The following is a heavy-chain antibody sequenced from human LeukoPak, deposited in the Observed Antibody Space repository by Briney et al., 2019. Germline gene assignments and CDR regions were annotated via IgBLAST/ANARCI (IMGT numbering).Heavy chain of an antibody. V-gene: IGHV3-33*06. CDR3: AKDPREVGATTGFDY. Sequence: GRSLRLSCAASGFTFSSYGMHWVRQAPGKGLEWVAVIWYDGSNKYYADSVKGRFIISRDNSKNTLYLQMNSLRADDTAAYYCAKDPREVGATTGFDYWGQGTLVTVSS. D-gene: IGHD1-26*01. J-gene: IGHJ4*02. CDR2: IWYDGSNK. CDR1: GFTFSSYG.